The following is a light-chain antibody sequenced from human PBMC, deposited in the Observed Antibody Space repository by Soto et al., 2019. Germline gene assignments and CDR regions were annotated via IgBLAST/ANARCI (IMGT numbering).Light chain of an antibody. CDR1: QSISST. CDR3: QQYHYWWA. Sequence: VLTQSPDTLSLSPGDRATLSCRASQSISSTSLAWYQQKPGQAPRLLIYGASTRASDIPARFSGSGSGTEFTLTISSLQSEDFAVYYCQQYHYWWAVGQGNKVDIK. V-gene: IGKV3-15*01. CDR2: GAS. J-gene: IGKJ1*01.